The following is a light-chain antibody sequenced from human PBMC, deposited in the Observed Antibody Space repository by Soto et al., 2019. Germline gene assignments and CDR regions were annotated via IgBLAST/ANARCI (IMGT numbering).Light chain of an antibody. V-gene: IGKV1-39*01. CDR1: QSTSSY. J-gene: IGKJ1*01. CDR3: QQCYSIPWT. CDR2: AAS. Sequence: DIQMTQSPSSLSASVGDRVTITCRASQSTSSYLNWYHQKPGKAPKVLIYAASRLQSGIPSRFSGSGSGTDFTLTISSLEPEDFATYYCQQCYSIPWTFGQGTKVEIK.